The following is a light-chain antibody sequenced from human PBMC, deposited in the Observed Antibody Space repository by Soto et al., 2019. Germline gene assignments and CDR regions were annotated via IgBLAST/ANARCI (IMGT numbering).Light chain of an antibody. CDR1: SSNIGAGYD. V-gene: IGLV1-40*01. Sequence: QSVLTQPPSVSGAPGQRVTISCTGSSSNIGAGYDVHWYQQLPGTAPKLLIYGNSNRPSGVPDRFSGSKSGTSASLAITGLQALAVAVYYLQSYDSSLLYVVFGGGTKLTVL. CDR2: GNS. CDR3: QSYDSSLLYVV. J-gene: IGLJ2*01.